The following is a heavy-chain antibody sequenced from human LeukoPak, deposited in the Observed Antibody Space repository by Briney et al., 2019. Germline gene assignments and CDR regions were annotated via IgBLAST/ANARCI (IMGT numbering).Heavy chain of an antibody. Sequence: SVKVSCKASGGTFSSYAISWVRQAPGQGLEWVGGIIPIFGTANYAQKFQGRVTITADGSTSTAYMELSSLRSEDTAVYYCAFSYCGGDCYHFDYWGQGTLVTVSS. J-gene: IGHJ4*02. CDR3: AFSYCGGDCYHFDY. CDR1: GGTFSSYA. D-gene: IGHD2-21*02. CDR2: IIPIFGTA. V-gene: IGHV1-69*13.